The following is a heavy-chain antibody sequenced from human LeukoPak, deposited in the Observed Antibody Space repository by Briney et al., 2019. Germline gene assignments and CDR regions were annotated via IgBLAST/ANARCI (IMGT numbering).Heavy chain of an antibody. V-gene: IGHV3-21*01. J-gene: IGHJ4*02. Sequence: GGSLRLSCAASRFTFTNYSMNWVRQAPGKGLEWVSSISSLSNYIYYADSVKGRFTISRDNAKNSLYLQMNSLRAEDTAVYYCARHNYDFWSPFDYWGQGTLVTVSS. D-gene: IGHD3-3*01. CDR3: ARHNYDFWSPFDY. CDR1: RFTFTNYS. CDR2: ISSLSNYI.